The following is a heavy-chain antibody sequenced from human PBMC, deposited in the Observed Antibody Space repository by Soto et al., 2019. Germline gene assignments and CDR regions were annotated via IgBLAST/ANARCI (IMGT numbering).Heavy chain of an antibody. Sequence: QVQLQQWGAGLLKPSETLSLTCAVYGGSFSGYYWSWIRQPPGKGLEWIVEINHSGSTNYNPSLKSRVTISVDTSKNQFSLKRSSVTAADTDVYYCARANGSGDYEGVYYYGMDVWGQGTTVTVSS. D-gene: IGHD4-17*01. V-gene: IGHV4-34*01. J-gene: IGHJ6*02. CDR1: GGSFSGYY. CDR3: ARANGSGDYEGVYYYGMDV. CDR2: INHSGST.